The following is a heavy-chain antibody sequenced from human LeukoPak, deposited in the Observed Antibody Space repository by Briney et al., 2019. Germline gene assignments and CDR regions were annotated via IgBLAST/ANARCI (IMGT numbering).Heavy chain of an antibody. CDR3: VRGLGGASYYMDV. CDR1: GGSIRSFY. J-gene: IGHJ6*03. Sequence: SETLSLTCTVSGGSIRSFYWSWVRQSAGKGLEWIGRVDTSGSTHYNPSLGSRVSMSLDTSKNQFSLNLRYVTVADTAVYYCVRGLGGASYYMDVWGKGTTVTVSS. CDR2: VDTSGST. D-gene: IGHD3-16*01. V-gene: IGHV4-4*07.